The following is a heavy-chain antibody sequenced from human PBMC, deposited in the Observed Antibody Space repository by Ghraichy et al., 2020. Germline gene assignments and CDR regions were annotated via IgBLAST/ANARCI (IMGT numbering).Heavy chain of an antibody. V-gene: IGHV3-33*01. CDR1: GFTFSNYG. Sequence: GGSLRLSCAASGFTFSNYGIHWVRQAPGKGLEWVAVIWYDGSNKNYADSVKGRFTISRDNSKNTLYLQMNSLRAEDTAVYYCARDTPFWSDYPYGGFLGRFDYWGQGTLVTVSS. CDR2: IWYDGSNK. CDR3: ARDTPFWSDYPYGGFLGRFDY. D-gene: IGHD3-3*01. J-gene: IGHJ4*02.